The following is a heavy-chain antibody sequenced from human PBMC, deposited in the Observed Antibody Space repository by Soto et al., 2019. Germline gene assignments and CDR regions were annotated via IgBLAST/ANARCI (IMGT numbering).Heavy chain of an antibody. V-gene: IGHV4-34*01. CDR2: IDHSGST. D-gene: IGHD5-18*01. CDR1: GGSFSGYY. Sequence: QVQLQPWGAGLLKPSETLSLTCAVYGGSFSGYYWSWIRKPPGKGLEWIGEIDHSGSTNYNPSLKSRFTISGDTSTNQFSLKLSSVTAADTAVYYCERGARIQLWLLGLFDYWGQGTMVTVS. CDR3: ERGARIQLWLLGLFDY. J-gene: IGHJ4*02.